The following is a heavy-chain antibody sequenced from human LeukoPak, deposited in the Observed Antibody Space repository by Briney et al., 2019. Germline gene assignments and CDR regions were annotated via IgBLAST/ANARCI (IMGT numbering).Heavy chain of an antibody. CDR3: ARAWNGVLMVYAYYFDY. CDR2: INHSGST. V-gene: IGHV4-34*01. D-gene: IGHD2-8*01. Sequence: SETLSLTCAVYGGSFSGYYWSWIRQPPGKGLKWIGEINHSGSTNYNPSLKSRVTISVDTSKNQFSLKLSSVTAADTAVYYCARAWNGVLMVYAYYFDYWGQGTLVTVSS. CDR1: GGSFSGYY. J-gene: IGHJ4*02.